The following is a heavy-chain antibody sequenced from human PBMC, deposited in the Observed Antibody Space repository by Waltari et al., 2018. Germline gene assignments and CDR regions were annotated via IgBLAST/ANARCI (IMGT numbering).Heavy chain of an antibody. CDR3: ARDFAGSPTGAFDV. CDR2: IGWNSGNI. D-gene: IGHD1-26*01. CDR1: GFTFDEFA. J-gene: IGHJ3*01. V-gene: IGHV3-9*01. Sequence: QLVESGGDWVQPGGSLRLSCVASGFTFDEFALHWVRQVPGKGLEWVSGIGWNSGNIAYGDFVKGQFIISRDNAKNSLYLQMNSLRREDTALYYCARDFAGSPTGAFDVWGQGTMVTVSS.